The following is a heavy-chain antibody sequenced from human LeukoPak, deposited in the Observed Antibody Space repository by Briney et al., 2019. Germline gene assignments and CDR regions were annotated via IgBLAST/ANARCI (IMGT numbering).Heavy chain of an antibody. Sequence: ASVKVSCKASGYTFTSYYIHWVRQAPGQGLEWMGIINPSGGGTTYAQKFQGRVTMTSDASTSTVYMELSSLRSDDTAVYYCARGYDSSGYYVSPDDYWGQGTLVTVSS. J-gene: IGHJ4*02. D-gene: IGHD3-22*01. CDR3: ARGYDSSGYYVSPDDY. CDR2: INPSGGGT. CDR1: GYTFTSYY. V-gene: IGHV1-46*01.